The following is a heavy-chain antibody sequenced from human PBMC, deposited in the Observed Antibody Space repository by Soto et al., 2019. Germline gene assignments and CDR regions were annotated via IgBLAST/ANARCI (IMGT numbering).Heavy chain of an antibody. J-gene: IGHJ4*02. V-gene: IGHV1-8*01. CDR2: MNPNSGNT. D-gene: IGHD6-13*01. CDR3: ARVGGKQQLDFDY. Sequence: GASVKVSCKASGYTFTSYDINWVRQATGQGLEWMGWMNPNSGNTNYAQKLQGRVTMTRDTSTSTVYMELSSLRSEDTAVYYCARVGGKQQLDFDYWGQGTLVTVSS. CDR1: GYTFTSYD.